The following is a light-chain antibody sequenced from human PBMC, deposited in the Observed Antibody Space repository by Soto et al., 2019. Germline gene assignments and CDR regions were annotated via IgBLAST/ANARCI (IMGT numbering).Light chain of an antibody. CDR1: SSDVGGYNY. CDR2: EVS. CDR3: SSYKRGATLV. V-gene: IGLV2-8*01. J-gene: IGLJ2*01. Sequence: QSVLTQPPSASGSPGQSVTISCTGTSSDVGGYNYVSWYQQHPGKAPKLMIYEVSKRPSGVPDRFSGSKSANTASLSISGLQAEDEADYYCSSYKRGATLVFGGGTKLTVL.